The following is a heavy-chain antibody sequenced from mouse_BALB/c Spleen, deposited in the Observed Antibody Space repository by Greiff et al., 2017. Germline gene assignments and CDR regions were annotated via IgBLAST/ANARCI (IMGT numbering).Heavy chain of an antibody. V-gene: IGHV1S56*01. CDR3: AREYDYVYAMDY. CDR1: GYTFTSYY. CDR2: IYPGDGST. D-gene: IGHD2-4*01. J-gene: IGHJ4*01. Sequence: VQLQQSGPELVKPGASVKMSCTASGYTFTSYYIHWVKQRPGQGLEWIGWIYPGDGSTKYNEKFKGKTTLTADKSSSTAYMLLSSLTSEDSAIYFCAREYDYVYAMDYWGQGTSVTVSS.